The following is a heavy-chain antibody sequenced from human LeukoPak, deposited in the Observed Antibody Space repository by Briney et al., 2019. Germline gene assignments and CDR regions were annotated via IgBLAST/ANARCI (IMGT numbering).Heavy chain of an antibody. CDR2: IIPIFGTA. D-gene: IGHD6-6*01. CDR3: AREGGYSSSSLDY. CDR1: GGTFSSYA. J-gene: IGHJ4*02. V-gene: IGHV1-69*05. Sequence: SVKVSCKASGGTFSSYAISWVRQAPGQGLEWMGGIIPIFGTANYAQKFQGRVTITRNTSISTAYMELSSLRSEDTAVYYCAREGGYSSSSLDYWGQGTLVTVSS.